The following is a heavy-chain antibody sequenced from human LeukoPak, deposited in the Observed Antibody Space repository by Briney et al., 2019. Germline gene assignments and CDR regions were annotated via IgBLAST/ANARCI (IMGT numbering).Heavy chain of an antibody. CDR1: GYTFTGYY. V-gene: IGHV1-2*02. Sequence: ASVKVSCKASGYTFTGYYMHWVRQAPGQGLEWMGWINPNSGGTNYAQKFQGTVTMTRDTSISTAYMELSRLRSDDTAVYYCARGIVEGASGYFDFWGQGALVTVSS. CDR3: ARGIVEGASGYFDF. CDR2: INPNSGGT. J-gene: IGHJ4*02. D-gene: IGHD1-26*01.